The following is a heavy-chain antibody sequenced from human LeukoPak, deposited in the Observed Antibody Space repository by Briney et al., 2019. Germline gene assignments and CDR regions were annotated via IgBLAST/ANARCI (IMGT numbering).Heavy chain of an antibody. V-gene: IGHV4-4*07. CDR2: IYTSGST. D-gene: IGHD6-19*01. CDR3: ASSTDYSGYSSGWYLDY. Sequence: ASETLSLTCTVSGGSISSYYWSWIRRPAGKGLEWIGRIYTSGSTNYNPSLKSRVTMSVDTSKNQFSLKLSSVTAADTAVYYCASSTDYSGYSSGWYLDYWGQGTLVTVSS. CDR1: GGSISSYY. J-gene: IGHJ4*02.